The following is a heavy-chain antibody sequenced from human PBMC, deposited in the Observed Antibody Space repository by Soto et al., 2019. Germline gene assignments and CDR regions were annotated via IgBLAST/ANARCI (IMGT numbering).Heavy chain of an antibody. V-gene: IGHV4-30-2*05. CDR2: TYHSGST. CDR3: ARYYSPGRFDY. CDR1: GDTISTGGYT. J-gene: IGHJ4*02. D-gene: IGHD2-15*01. Sequence: SGTLSLTCDVSGDTISTGGYTWAWIRQPPGKALEWIGHTYHSGSTYYNPSLKSRVTISVDTSKNQFSLKLSSVTAADTAVYYCARYYSPGRFDYWGQGTLVTVSS.